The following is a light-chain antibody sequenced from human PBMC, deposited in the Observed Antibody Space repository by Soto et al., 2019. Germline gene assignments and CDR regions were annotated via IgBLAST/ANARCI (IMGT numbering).Light chain of an antibody. J-gene: IGLJ1*01. CDR1: SSDVGGYNY. CDR3: CSYAGSYTLYV. CDR2: DGS. Sequence: QSALTQPRSVSGSPGQSVTISCTGTSSDVGGYNYVSWYQQHPGKAPELMIYDGSKRPSGVPDRFSGSKSGNTASLTISGLQAEDEADYYSCSYAGSYTLYVFGTGTKLTVL. V-gene: IGLV2-11*01.